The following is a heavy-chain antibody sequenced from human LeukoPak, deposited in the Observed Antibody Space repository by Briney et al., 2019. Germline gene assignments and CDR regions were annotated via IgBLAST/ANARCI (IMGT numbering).Heavy chain of an antibody. Sequence: SETLSLTCTVSGGSISSNYWSWIRQPAGKGLEWIGRIYTSGSTNYNPSLKSRVTMSVDTSKNQFSLKLSSVTAADTAVYYCARVACYGSGSYSNYYYYYMDVLGRGTTVTVSS. J-gene: IGHJ6*03. CDR3: ARVACYGSGSYSNYYYYYMDV. D-gene: IGHD3-10*01. CDR1: GGSISSNY. CDR2: IYTSGST. V-gene: IGHV4-4*07.